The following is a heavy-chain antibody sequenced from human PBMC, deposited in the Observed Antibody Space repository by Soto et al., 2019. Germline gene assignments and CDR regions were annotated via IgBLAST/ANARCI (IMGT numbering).Heavy chain of an antibody. CDR1: GYTFTSYG. V-gene: IGHV1-18*01. Sequence: GASVKVSCKASGYTFTSYGISWVRQAPGQGLEWIGWISAYNGNTNYAQKHQGRVTMTTDTSTSTDYLEQRSLRSDDTAVYYCAGWVLLYRYYDSNGYYSDAFDIWGPGTMVNVSS. J-gene: IGHJ3*02. D-gene: IGHD3-22*01. CDR2: ISAYNGNT. CDR3: AGWVLLYRYYDSNGYYSDAFDI.